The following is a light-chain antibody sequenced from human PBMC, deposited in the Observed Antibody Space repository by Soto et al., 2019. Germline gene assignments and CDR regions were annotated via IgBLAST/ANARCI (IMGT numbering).Light chain of an antibody. CDR2: DAS. Sequence: DIQMTQSPSTLSASVGDRVTITCRAGQSINRGLAWYQQKPGKAPKVLIYDASSLESGVPSRFSGSGSGTEFTLTISILQPDDFATYYCQQYSSFKTFGQGTKVEIK. CDR1: QSINRG. CDR3: QQYSSFKT. J-gene: IGKJ1*01. V-gene: IGKV1-5*01.